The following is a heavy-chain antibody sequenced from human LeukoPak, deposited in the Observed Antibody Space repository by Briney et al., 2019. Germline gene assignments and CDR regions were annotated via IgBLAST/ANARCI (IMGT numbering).Heavy chain of an antibody. CDR2: ISGSGGST. CDR3: AKTRNGDGYNYQNAFDI. V-gene: IGHV3-23*01. D-gene: IGHD5-24*01. J-gene: IGHJ3*02. Sequence: GGRGPVKKQKWVSAISGSGGSTYYADSVKGRFTISRDNSKNSLYLQMNSLRAEDTAVYYCAKTRNGDGYNYQNAFDIWGQGTMVTVSS.